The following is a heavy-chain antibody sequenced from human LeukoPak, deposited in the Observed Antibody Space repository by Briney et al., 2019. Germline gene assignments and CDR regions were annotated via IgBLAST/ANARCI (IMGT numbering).Heavy chain of an antibody. V-gene: IGHV3-23*01. CDR1: GFTFSNYA. CDR2: ISNNGGYT. D-gene: IGHD2-15*01. CDR3: AKQLGYCSDGSCYFPY. Sequence: GGSLRLTCAASGFTFSNYAMSWVRQAPGKGLEWVSAISNNGGYTYYADSVQGRFTISRDNSKSTLCLQMNSLRAEDTAVYYCAKQLGYCSDGSCYFPYWGQGTLVTVSS. J-gene: IGHJ4*02.